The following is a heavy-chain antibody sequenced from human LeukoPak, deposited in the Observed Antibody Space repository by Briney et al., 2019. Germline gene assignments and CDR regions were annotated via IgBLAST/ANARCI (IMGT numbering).Heavy chain of an antibody. V-gene: IGHV1-69*13. CDR2: IIPIFGTA. D-gene: IGHD6-19*01. Sequence: SVKVSCKASGGTFSSYALSGVRQPPAQGLAWMGGIIPIFGTANYAQKFQGRVTITADESTSTAYMELSSLRSEDTAVYYCAREGPYSSGWLLDYWGQGTLVTVSS. CDR3: AREGPYSSGWLLDY. J-gene: IGHJ4*02. CDR1: GGTFSSYA.